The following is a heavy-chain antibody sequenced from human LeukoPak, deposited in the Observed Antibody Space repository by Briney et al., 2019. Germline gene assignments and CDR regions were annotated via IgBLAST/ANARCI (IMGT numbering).Heavy chain of an antibody. V-gene: IGHV3-30*18. CDR2: ISYDGSNQ. J-gene: IGHJ4*02. Sequence: GGSLRLSCAASGFIFSRYDMHWVRQAPGKGLEWVAFISYDGSNQYYADSVKGRFTISRDNSKNTLYLQMNSLRAEDTAVYYCAKGDYSSGSGFDYWGQGTLVTVSS. D-gene: IGHD6-19*01. CDR1: GFIFSRYD. CDR3: AKGDYSSGSGFDY.